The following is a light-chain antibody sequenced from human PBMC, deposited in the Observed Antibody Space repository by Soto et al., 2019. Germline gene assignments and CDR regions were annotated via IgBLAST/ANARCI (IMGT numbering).Light chain of an antibody. CDR2: GAS. Sequence: EIVLTQSPGTLSLSPGERATLSCRASQSVSSYLAWYQQKPGQAPRLLIYGASSRATGIPDRFSGGGSGTDFTLTISRLEPEDFAAYYCQQFSSYPLTFGGGTKVDIK. CDR3: QQFSSYPLT. V-gene: IGKV3-20*01. CDR1: QSVSSY. J-gene: IGKJ4*01.